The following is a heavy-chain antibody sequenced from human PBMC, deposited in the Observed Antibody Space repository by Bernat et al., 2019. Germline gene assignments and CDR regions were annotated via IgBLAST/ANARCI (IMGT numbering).Heavy chain of an antibody. CDR2: IRSKANSYAT. Sequence: EVQLVESGGGLVQPGGSLKLSCAASGFTFSGSAMHWVRQASGKGLEWVGRIRSKANSYATAYAASVNGRFTISRDDSKNTAYLQMNSLKTEDTAVYYCTRPGWNSGLDYWGQGTLVTVSS. CDR3: TRPGWNSGLDY. D-gene: IGHD1-7*01. CDR1: GFTFSGSA. V-gene: IGHV3-73*02. J-gene: IGHJ4*02.